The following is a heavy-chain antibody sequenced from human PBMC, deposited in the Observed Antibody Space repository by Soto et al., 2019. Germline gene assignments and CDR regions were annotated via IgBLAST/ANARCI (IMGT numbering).Heavy chain of an antibody. CDR3: ARAYCSGGVCYYYFDF. J-gene: IGHJ4*02. Sequence: GGSLRLSCAASGFTFSSYGMHWVRQAPGKGLEWVAVISYDGSNKYYADSVKGRFTISRDNSKNTLYLQMNSLRAEDTAVYYCARAYCSGGVCYYYFDFPGQSTLVTVSS. D-gene: IGHD2-15*01. CDR2: ISYDGSNK. V-gene: IGHV3-30*03. CDR1: GFTFSSYG.